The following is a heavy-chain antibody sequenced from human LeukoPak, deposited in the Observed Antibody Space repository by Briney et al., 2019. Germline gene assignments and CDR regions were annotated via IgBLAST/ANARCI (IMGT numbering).Heavy chain of an antibody. CDR1: GFTFSNYW. D-gene: IGHD5-12*01. CDR2: IKEDGSEK. J-gene: IGHJ3*02. CDR3: ARDRTRYSGYDYDAFDI. Sequence: GGSLRLSCAASGFTFSNYWMSWVCQAPGKGLEWVANIKEDGSEKYYVDSVKGRFTISRDDAKNSLYLQMNSLRAEDTAVYYCARDRTRYSGYDYDAFDIWGQGTMVTVSS. V-gene: IGHV3-7*01.